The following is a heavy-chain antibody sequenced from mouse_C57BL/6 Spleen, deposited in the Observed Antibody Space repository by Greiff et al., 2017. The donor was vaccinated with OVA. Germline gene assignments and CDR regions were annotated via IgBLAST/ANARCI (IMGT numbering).Heavy chain of an antibody. V-gene: IGHV1-55*01. CDR2: IYPGSGST. CDR1: GYTFTSYW. J-gene: IGHJ3*01. D-gene: IGHD3-2*02. CDR3: ASSGCSAWFAY. Sequence: QVQLQQPGAELVKPGASVKLSCKASGYTFTSYWITWVKQRPGQGLEWIGDIYPGSGSTDYNEKFKSKATLTVDTSSSTAYMQLSSLTSEDSAVYYCASSGCSAWFAYWGQGTLVTVSA.